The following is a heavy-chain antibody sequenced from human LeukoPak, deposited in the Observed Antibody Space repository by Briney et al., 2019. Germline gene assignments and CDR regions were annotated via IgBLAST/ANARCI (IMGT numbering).Heavy chain of an antibody. CDR3: AKGGKWDVTPFDY. J-gene: IGHJ4*02. D-gene: IGHD1-26*01. CDR1: GFTFTSYS. CDR2: ISGGGGST. Sequence: GGSLRLSCAASGFTFTSYSMNWVRQAPGKGLEWVSTISGGGGSTYFADSVKGRFTISRDNSKNTLYLQVNSLRAEDTAVYYCAKGGKWDVTPFDYWGQGTLVTVSS. V-gene: IGHV3-23*01.